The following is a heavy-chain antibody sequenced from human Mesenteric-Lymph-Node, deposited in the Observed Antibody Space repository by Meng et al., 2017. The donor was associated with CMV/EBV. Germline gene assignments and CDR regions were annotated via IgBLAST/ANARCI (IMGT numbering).Heavy chain of an antibody. CDR3: TKDNTLYYYGSGPSA. D-gene: IGHD3-10*01. V-gene: IGHV3-9*01. J-gene: IGHJ5*02. CDR1: GFIFGDYG. Sequence: GGSLRLSCAASGFIFGDYGMHWVRQAPGKGLEWVSGINWNSGSISYADSVRGRFTISRDNAKNSLYLQMDSLRTEDTALYYCTKDNTLYYYGSGPSAWGQGTLVTVSS. CDR2: INWNSGSI.